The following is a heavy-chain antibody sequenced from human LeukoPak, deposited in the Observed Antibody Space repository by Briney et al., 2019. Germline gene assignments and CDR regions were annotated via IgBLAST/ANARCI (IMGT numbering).Heavy chain of an antibody. CDR1: GGSISSSHYL. V-gene: IGHV4-31*03. Sequence: SETLSLTCTVSGGSISSSHYLWSWVRQHPDEGLEWIAYIDHSGSAYYNPSLQSRVTMSLDTSKNQFSLKLTSVTAADTAVYYCAREVISPGATDAFDIWGQGTMVTVSS. CDR2: IDHSGSA. D-gene: IGHD2-21*01. CDR3: AREVISPGATDAFDI. J-gene: IGHJ3*02.